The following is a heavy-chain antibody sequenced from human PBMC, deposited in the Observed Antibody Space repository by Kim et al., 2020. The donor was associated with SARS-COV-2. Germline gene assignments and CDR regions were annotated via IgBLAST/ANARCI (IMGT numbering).Heavy chain of an antibody. V-gene: IGHV1-3*01. D-gene: IGHD4-17*01. CDR3: ARSVTTDYYFDN. Sequence: KYSQNYQGRVTITRDTCATTAYMDLFSLRSEDTAVYYCARSVTTDYYFDNWGQGTLVTVSS. J-gene: IGHJ4*02.